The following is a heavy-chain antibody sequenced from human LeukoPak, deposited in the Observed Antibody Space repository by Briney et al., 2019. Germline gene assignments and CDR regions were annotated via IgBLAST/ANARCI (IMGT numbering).Heavy chain of an antibody. Sequence: SETLSLTCTVSGYSISSGYYWGWIRQPPGKGLEWIGRMYHRGGPNYYNPSLKSRVTISVDMSKNQFSLKLSSVTAADPAVYYCAKDMYCGGDCLDSWGQGTLVTVSS. V-gene: IGHV4-38-2*02. D-gene: IGHD2-21*02. J-gene: IGHJ4*02. CDR3: AKDMYCGGDCLDS. CDR1: GYSISSGYY. CDR2: MYHRGGPN.